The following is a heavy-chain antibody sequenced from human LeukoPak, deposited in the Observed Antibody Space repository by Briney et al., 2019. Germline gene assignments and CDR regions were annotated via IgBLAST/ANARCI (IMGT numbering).Heavy chain of an antibody. D-gene: IGHD3-10*01. V-gene: IGHV3-30*04. Sequence: GGSLRPSCAASGFTFSSYAMHWVRQAPGKGLEWVAVISYDGSNKYYADSVKGRFTISRDNSKNTLYLQMNSLRAEDTAVYYCAREKQRGVIYYYYYYMDVWGKGTTVTVSS. CDR3: AREKQRGVIYYYYYYMDV. CDR1: GFTFSSYA. CDR2: ISYDGSNK. J-gene: IGHJ6*03.